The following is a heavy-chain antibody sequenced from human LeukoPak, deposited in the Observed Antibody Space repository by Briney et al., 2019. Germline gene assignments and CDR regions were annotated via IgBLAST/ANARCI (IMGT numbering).Heavy chain of an antibody. J-gene: IGHJ4*02. CDR1: GFTFDDYA. CDR3: AKDMGKMATILDY. V-gene: IGHV3-9*01. CDR2: ISWNSGSI. Sequence: PGGSLRLSCAASGFTFDDYAVHWVRQAPGKGLEWVSGISWNSGSIGYADSVKGRFTISRDNAKNSLYLQMNSLRAEDTALYYCAKDMGKMATILDYWGQGTLVTVSS. D-gene: IGHD5-24*01.